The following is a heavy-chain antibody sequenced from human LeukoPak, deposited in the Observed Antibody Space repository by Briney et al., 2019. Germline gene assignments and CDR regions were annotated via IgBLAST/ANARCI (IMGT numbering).Heavy chain of an antibody. CDR2: IKQDGSEK. V-gene: IGHV3-7*01. CDR3: ALRITIFGVVTPNDAFDI. CDR1: GFTFSSYW. J-gene: IGHJ3*02. Sequence: PGGSLRLSCAASGFTFSSYWMSWVRQAPGKGLEWVANIKQDGSEKHYVDSVKGRFTISRDNAKNSLYLQMNSLRAEDTAVYYCALRITIFGVVTPNDAFDIWGQGTMVTVSS. D-gene: IGHD3-3*01.